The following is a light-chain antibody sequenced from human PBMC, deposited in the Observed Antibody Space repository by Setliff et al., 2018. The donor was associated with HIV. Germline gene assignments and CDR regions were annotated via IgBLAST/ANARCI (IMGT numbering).Light chain of an antibody. CDR1: QSLLFRDGNTY. J-gene: IGKJ2*01. Sequence: DVVMTQSPLSLPVALGQPASIPCRSSQSLLFRDGNTYLSWFQQRPGQSPRRLIYKVSDRDSGVPDRFSGSGSGTDFTLKISRVEAEDVGVYYCMEGTYWPYTFGQGTKVDIK. CDR2: KVS. V-gene: IGKV2-30*01. CDR3: MEGTYWPYT.